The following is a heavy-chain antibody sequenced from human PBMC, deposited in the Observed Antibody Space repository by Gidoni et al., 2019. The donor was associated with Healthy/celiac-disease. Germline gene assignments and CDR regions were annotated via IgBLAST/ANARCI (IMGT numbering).Heavy chain of an antibody. CDR1: GYTFTSYA. J-gene: IGHJ6*02. CDR3: ARGGFGEPPYYYYGMDV. V-gene: IGHV1-3*01. D-gene: IGHD3-10*01. Sequence: QVQLVQSGAEVKTPGASVKVSCKASGYTFTSYAMHWVRQAPGQRLEWMGWINAGNGNTKYSQKFQGRVTITRDTSASTAYMELSSLRSEDTAVYYCARGGFGEPPYYYYGMDVWGQGTTVTVSS. CDR2: INAGNGNT.